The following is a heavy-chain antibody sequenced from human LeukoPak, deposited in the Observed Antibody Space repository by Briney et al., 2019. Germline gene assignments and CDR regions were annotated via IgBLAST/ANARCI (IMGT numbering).Heavy chain of an antibody. J-gene: IGHJ6*02. D-gene: IGHD6-6*01. V-gene: IGHV5-51*01. CDR1: GYSFTSYW. CDR2: IYPGDSDT. CDR3: ARSAYNSSSGYYGMDV. Sequence: GESLKISCKGSGYSFTSYWIGWVRQMPGKGLEWMGIIYPGDSDTRYSPSFQGQVTISADKSISTAYLQWSSLKASDTAMYYCARSAYNSSSGYYGMDVWGQGTTVTVSS.